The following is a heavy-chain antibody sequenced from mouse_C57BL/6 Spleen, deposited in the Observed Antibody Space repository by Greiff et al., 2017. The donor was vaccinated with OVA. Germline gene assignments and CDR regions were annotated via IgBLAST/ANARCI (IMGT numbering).Heavy chain of an antibody. CDR3: ARYGWDY. CDR2: IYPGDGDT. CDR1: GYAFSSYW. V-gene: IGHV1-80*01. Sequence: VQWVESGAELVKPGASVKISCKASGYAFSSYWMNWVKQRPGKGLEWIGQIYPGDGDTNYNGKLKGKATLTADKSSRTAYIQHSGLTSEDSAVYVCARYGWDYWGQGTTLTVSS. D-gene: IGHD1-1*02. J-gene: IGHJ2*01.